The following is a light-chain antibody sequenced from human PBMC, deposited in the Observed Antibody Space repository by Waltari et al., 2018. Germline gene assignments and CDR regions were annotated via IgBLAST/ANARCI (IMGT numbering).Light chain of an antibody. CDR2: YDR. Sequence: SYVVPQPPSVSVAPGETATITCGGDHIGTYSVHWYPQKAGQAPVLVIFYDRDRPAGIPDRFSGSNSGNTATLTISRVEAGDEARYYCHVWHPHVDPGVFGTGTEVTVL. J-gene: IGLJ1*01. CDR3: HVWHPHVDPGV. CDR1: HIGTYS. V-gene: IGLV3-21*04.